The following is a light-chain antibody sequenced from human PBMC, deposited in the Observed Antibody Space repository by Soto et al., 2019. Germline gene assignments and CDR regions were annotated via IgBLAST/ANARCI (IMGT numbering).Light chain of an antibody. Sequence: DIQMTQSPSSLSASVGDRVTITCQASQDISNYLNWFQQKPGKAPKLLIYDASNLETGVPSRFSGSGSGTDFTFTISSPLPEDIATYYCQQYDNLPSITFGQGTRLEIK. V-gene: IGKV1-33*01. CDR3: QQYDNLPSIT. CDR1: QDISNY. J-gene: IGKJ5*01. CDR2: DAS.